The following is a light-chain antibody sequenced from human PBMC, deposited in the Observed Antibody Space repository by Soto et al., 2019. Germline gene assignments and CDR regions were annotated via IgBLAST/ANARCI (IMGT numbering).Light chain of an antibody. V-gene: IGLV2-14*01. J-gene: IGLJ1*01. CDR2: EVS. CDR3: SSYTSSNTYV. CDR1: SSDVGGYNY. Sequence: QSALTQPASVSGSPGQSITIYCTGTSSDVGGYNYVSWYQQHPGKAPKLMIHEVSNRPSGVSNRFSGSKSGNTASLTISGLQAEDEADYYCSSYTSSNTYVFGTGTKLTVL.